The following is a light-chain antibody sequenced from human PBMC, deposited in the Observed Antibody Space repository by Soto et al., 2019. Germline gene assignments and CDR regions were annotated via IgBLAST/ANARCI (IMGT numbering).Light chain of an antibody. CDR1: QSVSSSY. J-gene: IGKJ2*01. V-gene: IGKV3-20*01. CDR3: QQYGSSPPST. Sequence: EIGLTQAPGTLSLSPGERATLSCRASQSVSSSYLAWYQQKPVQAPRLLIYCASSRATGIPDRFSGSGSGTDFSLTISRLEPEDFAVYYCQQYGSSPPSTFGQGPKLAIK. CDR2: CAS.